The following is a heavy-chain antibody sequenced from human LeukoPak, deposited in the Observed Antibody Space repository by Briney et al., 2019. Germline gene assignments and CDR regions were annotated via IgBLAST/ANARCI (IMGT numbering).Heavy chain of an antibody. CDR1: GFTFDDYA. J-gene: IGHJ4*02. V-gene: IGHV3-9*01. D-gene: IGHD3-10*01. Sequence: PGGSLRLSCAASGFTFDDYAMHWVRQAPGKGLEWVSGISWNSGSIGYADPVKGRFTISRDNAKNSLYLQMNSLRAEDTALYYCAKDLWFGDWGQGTLVTVSS. CDR3: AKDLWFGD. CDR2: ISWNSGSI.